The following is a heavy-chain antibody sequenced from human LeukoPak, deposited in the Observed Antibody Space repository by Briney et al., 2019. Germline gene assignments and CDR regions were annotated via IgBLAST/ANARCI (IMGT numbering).Heavy chain of an antibody. CDR1: GYTFTGYY. Sequence: GASVKVSCKASGYTFTGYYMHWVRQAPGQGLEWMGWISPNSGGTNYARKFQGRVTMARDTSISTAYMELSRLRSDDTAVYYCARVSQYYFDYWGQGTLVTVSS. CDR2: ISPNSGGT. CDR3: ARVSQYYFDY. J-gene: IGHJ4*02. V-gene: IGHV1-2*02. D-gene: IGHD5-24*01.